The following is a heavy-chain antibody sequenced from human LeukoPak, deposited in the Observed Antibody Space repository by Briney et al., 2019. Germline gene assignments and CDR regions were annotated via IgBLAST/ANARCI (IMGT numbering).Heavy chain of an antibody. CDR1: GGTFSSYA. Sequence: SVKVSCKASGGTFSSYAISWVRQAPGQGLEWMGGIIPIFGTANYAQKFQGRVTITTDESTSTAYMELSSLRSEDTAVYYCARDGQQLVTSYYYYFMDVWGKGTTVTVSS. V-gene: IGHV1-69*05. D-gene: IGHD6-13*01. CDR2: IIPIFGTA. J-gene: IGHJ6*03. CDR3: ARDGQQLVTSYYYYFMDV.